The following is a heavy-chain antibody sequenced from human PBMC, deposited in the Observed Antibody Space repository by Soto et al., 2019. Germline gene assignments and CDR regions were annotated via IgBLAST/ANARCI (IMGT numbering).Heavy chain of an antibody. CDR2: INYSGTT. CDR3: ARRRGGHYIVVDFDY. J-gene: IGHJ4*02. V-gene: IGHV4-39*01. Sequence: QLQLQESGPGLVKPSETLSLTCTVSGGSISSSFYYWGWIRQPPGKGLEWVGSINYSGTTYYNPPLKSRVTMSVDTSKNQFTLKRTSVTATDTAVYYCARRRGGHYIVVDFDYWGQGTLVTVSS. D-gene: IGHD2-2*01. CDR1: GGSISSSFYY.